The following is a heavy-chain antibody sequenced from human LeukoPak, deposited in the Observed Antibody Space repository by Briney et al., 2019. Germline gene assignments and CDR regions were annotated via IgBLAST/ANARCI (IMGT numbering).Heavy chain of an antibody. J-gene: IGHJ4*02. Sequence: SGTLSLTCAVSGGSISSSNWWAWVRQPPGKGLEWIGEIYPSGSTNYNPSLKSRVTISVDTSKNQFSLKLRSVTAADTAAYYCVVLFRRGSGSYYIDYWGQGTLVTVSS. V-gene: IGHV4-4*02. CDR2: IYPSGST. D-gene: IGHD3-10*01. CDR1: GGSISSSNW. CDR3: VVLFRRGSGSYYIDY.